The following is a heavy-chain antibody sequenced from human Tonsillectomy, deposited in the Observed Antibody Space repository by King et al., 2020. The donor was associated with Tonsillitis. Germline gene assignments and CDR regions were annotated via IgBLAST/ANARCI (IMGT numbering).Heavy chain of an antibody. V-gene: IGHV3-23*04. CDR1: GFTFSSYA. J-gene: IGHJ2*01. CDR2: TTASGGTT. CDR3: AKGPVEMSPMPSWYFHL. D-gene: IGHD5-24*01. Sequence: VQLVESGGGLVQPGGSLRLSCAASGFTFSSYAMNWVRQAPGKGLEWVSATTASGGTTYYAGAVEGRFTISRDNSKNTLFLQMNSRRAEDTAVYYCAKGPVEMSPMPSWYFHLWARGALVPVPS.